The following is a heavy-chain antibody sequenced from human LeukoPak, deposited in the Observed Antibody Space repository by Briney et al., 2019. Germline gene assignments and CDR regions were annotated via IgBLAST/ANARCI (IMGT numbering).Heavy chain of an antibody. Sequence: SETLSLTCTVSGVSISSGGYYWSWLRQHPGKGLEWIVYIYYSGSTYYNPSLKSRVTISVDTSKNQFSLKLSSVTAADTAVYYCARDPRRVAAAGSRGYGMDVWGQGTTVTVSS. CDR2: IYYSGST. CDR1: GVSISSGGYY. D-gene: IGHD6-13*01. V-gene: IGHV4-31*03. CDR3: ARDPRRVAAAGSRGYGMDV. J-gene: IGHJ6*02.